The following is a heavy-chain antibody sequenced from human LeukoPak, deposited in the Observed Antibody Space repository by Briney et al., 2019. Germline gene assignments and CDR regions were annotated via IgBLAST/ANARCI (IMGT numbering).Heavy chain of an antibody. CDR3: ARGFGYDILTGYSRFDY. CDR1: GYTFTSYG. D-gene: IGHD3-9*01. CDR2: ISAYNGNT. V-gene: IGHV1-18*01. J-gene: IGHJ4*02. Sequence: ASVNVSCKASGYTFTSYGISWVQQAPGQGLEWMEWISAYNGNTNYAQKLQGRVTMTTDTSTSTAYMELRSLRSDDTAVYYCARGFGYDILTGYSRFDYWGQGTLVTVSS.